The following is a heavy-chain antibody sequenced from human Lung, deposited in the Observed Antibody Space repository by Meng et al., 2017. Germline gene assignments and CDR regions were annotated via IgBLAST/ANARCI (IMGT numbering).Heavy chain of an antibody. CDR3: ASGTPGRSYCDY. CDR1: DYTFTGYG. V-gene: IGHV1-18*01. Sequence: HVQLLQSGAEVKQPGASLKASCKASDYTFTGYGVCWVRQAPGQGLEWMAWLGAHPGDTSFAPKFLGRVTVTADTATATAYMELRSLRSDDTAVYYCASGTPGRSYCDYWGLGTLVTVSS. D-gene: IGHD3-10*01. J-gene: IGHJ4*02. CDR2: LGAHPGDT.